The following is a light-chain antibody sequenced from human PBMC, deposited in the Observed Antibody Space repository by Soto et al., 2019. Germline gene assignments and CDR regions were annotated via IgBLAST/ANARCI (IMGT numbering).Light chain of an antibody. J-gene: IGLJ2*01. CDR3: SSYASNGDVL. CDR1: SSDVGTYEY. Sequence: QSVLTQPASVSGSPGQSITISCTGTSSDVGTYEYVSWYQHHPGKAPKLMIYDVSNRPSGVSDHFSGYKSGNTASLTISGIEAEDEADYYCSSYASNGDVLFGGGTKLTVL. V-gene: IGLV2-14*03. CDR2: DVS.